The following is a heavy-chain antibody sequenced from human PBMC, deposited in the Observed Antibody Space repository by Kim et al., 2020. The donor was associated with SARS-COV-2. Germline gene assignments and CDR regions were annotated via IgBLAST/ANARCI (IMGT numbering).Heavy chain of an antibody. CDR3: ARRSGSSGYYYYYGMDV. Sequence: GGSLRLSCAASGFTFSSYGMHWVRQAPGKGLEWVAVIWYDGSNKYYADSVKGRFTISRDNSKNTLYLQMNSLRAEDTAVYYCARRSGSSGYYYYYGMDVWGQGTTVTVSS. V-gene: IGHV3-33*01. CDR2: IWYDGSNK. D-gene: IGHD6-19*01. CDR1: GFTFSSYG. J-gene: IGHJ6*02.